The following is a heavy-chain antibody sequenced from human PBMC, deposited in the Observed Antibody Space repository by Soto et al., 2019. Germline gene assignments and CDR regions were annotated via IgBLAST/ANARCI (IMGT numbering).Heavy chain of an antibody. CDR2: ISAYNGIT. CDR3: ARARWGGIGSYYYYMDV. J-gene: IGHJ6*03. Sequence: QVQLVQSGAEVKKPGASVKVSCKASGYTFTSYGISWVRQAPGQGLEWMGWISAYNGITNYAQKLQGRVTMTTDTSTSTAYMELRSLRSDDTAVYYCARARWGGIGSYYYYMDVWGKGTTVTVSS. D-gene: IGHD2-15*01. CDR1: GYTFTSYG. V-gene: IGHV1-18*01.